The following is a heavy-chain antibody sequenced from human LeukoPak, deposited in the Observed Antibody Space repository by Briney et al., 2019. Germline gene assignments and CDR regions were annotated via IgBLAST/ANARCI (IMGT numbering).Heavy chain of an antibody. D-gene: IGHD3-10*01. V-gene: IGHV4-31*03. CDR3: ARDKAVRFHYFDY. CDR1: GGSISSGGYY. Sequence: SQTLSLTCTVSGGSISSGGYYWSWIRQHPGKGLEWIGYIYYSGSTYYNPSLKSRVTISVDTSKNQFSLKLSSVTAADTAVYYCARDKAVRFHYFDYWGQGTLVTVSS. J-gene: IGHJ4*02. CDR2: IYYSGST.